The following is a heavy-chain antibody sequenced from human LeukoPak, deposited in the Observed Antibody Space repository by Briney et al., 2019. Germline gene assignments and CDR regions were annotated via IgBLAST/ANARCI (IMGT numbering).Heavy chain of an antibody. CDR3: ARKRYGSGSYYPYYFDY. Sequence: GESLKISCKGSGYRFTSYWIGWVRQMPGKGLEWMGIIYPGDSDTRYSPSFQGQVTISADKSISTAYLQWSSLKASDTAMYYCARKRYGSGSYYPYYFDYWGQGTLVTVSS. V-gene: IGHV5-51*01. D-gene: IGHD3-10*01. J-gene: IGHJ4*02. CDR1: GYRFTSYW. CDR2: IYPGDSDT.